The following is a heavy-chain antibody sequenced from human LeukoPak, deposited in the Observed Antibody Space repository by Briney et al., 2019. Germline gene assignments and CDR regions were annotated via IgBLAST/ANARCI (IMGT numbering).Heavy chain of an antibody. J-gene: IGHJ4*02. Sequence: GGSLRLSCAASGFTFSSYWMTWVRQAPGKGLEWVANIKQDGSEKYYVDSVKGRFTISRDNAKNSLYLQMNSLRAEDTAVYYCARDRGSSGWYEFDYWGQGTLVTVSS. CDR2: IKQDGSEK. CDR1: GFTFSSYW. CDR3: ARDRGSSGWYEFDY. V-gene: IGHV3-7*01. D-gene: IGHD6-19*01.